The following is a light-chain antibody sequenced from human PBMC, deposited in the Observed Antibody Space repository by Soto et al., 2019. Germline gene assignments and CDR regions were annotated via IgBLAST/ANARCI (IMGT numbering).Light chain of an antibody. J-gene: IGKJ1*01. CDR3: QQSYSTPRT. V-gene: IGKV1-5*01. Sequence: DFQITPSPSPLSGSVGDRVSLPCLASQTISSWLAWYQQKPGQAPGLLIFDASRWQSGIPARFSGSGSGTEFTLTISSLQPEDFATYCCQQSYSTPRTFGQGTKVDIK. CDR1: QTISSW. CDR2: DAS.